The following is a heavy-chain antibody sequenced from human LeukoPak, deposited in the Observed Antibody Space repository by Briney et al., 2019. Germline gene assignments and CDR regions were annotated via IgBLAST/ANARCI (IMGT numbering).Heavy chain of an antibody. J-gene: IGHJ4*02. Sequence: SETLSLTCTVSGFTISDDYHWGWIRQPPGKGLEWIGTLHHSGNTYYKPSLKSRVTISVDTSKNQFSLTLTSVTAADTAVYYCARDLYSYYGSFDYWGQGTLVAVSS. CDR2: LHHSGNT. CDR1: GFTISDDYH. D-gene: IGHD4-11*01. V-gene: IGHV4-38-2*02. CDR3: ARDLYSYYGSFDY.